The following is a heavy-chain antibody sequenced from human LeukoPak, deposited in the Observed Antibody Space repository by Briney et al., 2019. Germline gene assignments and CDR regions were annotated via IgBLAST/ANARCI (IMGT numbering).Heavy chain of an antibody. D-gene: IGHD3-10*01. J-gene: IGHJ4*02. CDR3: ATDRGAWEHLHYDY. V-gene: IGHV1-24*01. CDR2: FDPEDGET. CDR1: GYTLTELS. Sequence: ASVKVSCKVSGYTLTELSMHWVLQAPGKGLEWMGGFDPEDGETIYAQKFQGRVTMTEDTSTDTAYMELSSLRSEDTAVYYCATDRGAWEHLHYDYWGQGTLVTVSS.